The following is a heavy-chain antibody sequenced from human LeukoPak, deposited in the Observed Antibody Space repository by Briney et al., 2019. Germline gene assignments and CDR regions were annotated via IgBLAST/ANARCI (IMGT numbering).Heavy chain of an antibody. CDR2: ISSSGSTI. J-gene: IGHJ4*02. Sequence: GGSLRLSCAASGFTFSSYEMNWVRQAPGKGLEWVSYISSSGSTIYYADSVKGRFTISRDNAKNSLYLQMNSLRAEDTAVYYCARDVQVATIYPLDYWGQGTLVTVSS. D-gene: IGHD5-12*01. CDR1: GFTFSSYE. CDR3: ARDVQVATIYPLDY. V-gene: IGHV3-48*03.